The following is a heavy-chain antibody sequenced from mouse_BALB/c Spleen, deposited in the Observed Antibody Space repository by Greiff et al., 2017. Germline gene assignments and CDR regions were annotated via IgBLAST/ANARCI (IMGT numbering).Heavy chain of an antibody. CDR1: GFTFSSYG. J-gene: IGHJ1*01. Sequence: EVHLVESGGGLVQPGGSLKLSCAASGFTFSSYGMSWVRQTPDKRLELVATINSNGGSTYYPDSVKGRFTISRDNAKNTLYLQMSSLKSEDTAMYYCARSYDWYFDVWGAGTTVTVSS. V-gene: IGHV5-6-3*01. D-gene: IGHD2-12*01. CDR2: INSNGGST. CDR3: ARSYDWYFDV.